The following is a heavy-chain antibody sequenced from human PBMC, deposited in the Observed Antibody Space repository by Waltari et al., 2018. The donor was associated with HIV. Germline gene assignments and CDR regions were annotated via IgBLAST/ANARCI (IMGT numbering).Heavy chain of an antibody. CDR2: ISFDGSDE. D-gene: IGHD4-4*01. CDR1: DFRFKNFA. V-gene: IGHV3-30*18. J-gene: IGHJ4*02. Sequence: QVHLVASGGRVVQSGKSLRLSCVAPDFRFKNFAMHWVRQTPGKGLEWLGLISFDGSDEYYADSVKGRFFLSRDNSKNTLYLQMNSLRVEDSAVYYCAKLRGIDDYSNYVYWGQGTLVSVSS. CDR3: AKLRGIDDYSNYVY.